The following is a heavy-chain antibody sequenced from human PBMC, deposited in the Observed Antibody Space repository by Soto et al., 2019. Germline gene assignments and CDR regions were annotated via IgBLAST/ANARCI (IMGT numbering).Heavy chain of an antibody. Sequence: SETLSLTCAVYGGSFSGYYWSSIRQPPGKGLEWIGEINHSGSTNYNPSLKSRVTISVDTSKNQFSLKLSSVTAADTAVYYCARGHYYDSSGYYYFDYWGQGTLVTVSS. CDR2: INHSGST. CDR1: GGSFSGYY. V-gene: IGHV4-34*01. J-gene: IGHJ4*02. CDR3: ARGHYYDSSGYYYFDY. D-gene: IGHD3-22*01.